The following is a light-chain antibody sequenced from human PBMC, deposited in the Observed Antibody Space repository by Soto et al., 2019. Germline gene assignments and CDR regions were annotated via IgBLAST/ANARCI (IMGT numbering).Light chain of an antibody. Sequence: QSALTQPPSASGSPGQSVTISCTGTTSDIGAYNYVSWYQQRPGKAPKLIIYEVTRRPSGVPDRIVGSKSYTTASLTVSGLQAEDEADYYCSSFAGTNSFVFGTGTKVTVL. CDR3: SSFAGTNSFV. J-gene: IGLJ1*01. CDR1: TSDIGAYNY. V-gene: IGLV2-8*01. CDR2: EVT.